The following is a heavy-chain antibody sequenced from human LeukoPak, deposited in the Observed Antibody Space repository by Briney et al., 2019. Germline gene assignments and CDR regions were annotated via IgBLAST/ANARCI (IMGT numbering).Heavy chain of an antibody. CDR2: IYHSGST. J-gene: IGHJ4*01. CDR3: ARLRGASHYDY. Sequence: SGTLSLTCAVSGGSISSSNWWSWVRQPPGKGLEWIGEIYHSGSTNYNPSLESRVTISVDTSKNQFSLKLSSVTAADTAVYYCARLRGASHYDYWGQGTLVTVSS. V-gene: IGHV4-4*02. CDR1: GGSISSSNW. D-gene: IGHD3-10*01.